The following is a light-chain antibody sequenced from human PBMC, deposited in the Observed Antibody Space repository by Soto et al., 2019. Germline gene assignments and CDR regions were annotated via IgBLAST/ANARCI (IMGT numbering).Light chain of an antibody. CDR1: QSISTW. CDR3: QQYNTYPLT. Sequence: DIQMTQSPSTLSASVGDRVTIACRASQSISTWLAWYQQKPGKAPKLLIYKASSLEGGVPSRFGGSGSGTLFNITISSLHPVDFATYYCQQYNTYPLTFGGGTTVDIK. CDR2: KAS. V-gene: IGKV1-5*03. J-gene: IGKJ4*01.